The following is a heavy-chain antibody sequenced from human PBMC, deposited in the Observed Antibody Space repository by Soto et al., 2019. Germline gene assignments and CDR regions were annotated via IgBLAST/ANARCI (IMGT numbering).Heavy chain of an antibody. CDR3: ARGRAILTGSNWFDP. CDR2: ISAYNGNT. J-gene: IGHJ5*02. CDR1: GYTFTSYG. V-gene: IGHV1-18*01. Sequence: ASVKVSCKASGYTFTSYGISWVRQAPGQGLEWMGWISAYNGNTNYAQKLQGRVTMTTDTSTSTAYMELRSLRSDDTAVYYCARGRAILTGSNWFDPWGQGTLVTVSS. D-gene: IGHD3-9*01.